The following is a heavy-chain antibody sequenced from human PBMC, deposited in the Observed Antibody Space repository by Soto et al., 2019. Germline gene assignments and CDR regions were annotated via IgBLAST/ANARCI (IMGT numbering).Heavy chain of an antibody. CDR2: IYHSGST. CDR3: ASLLDNSTYDSSGYYYY. D-gene: IGHD3-22*01. CDR1: GGSISSSNW. Sequence: SETLSLTCAVSGGSISSSNWWSWVRQPPGKGLEWIGEIYHSGSTNYNPSLKSQVTISVDKSKNQFSLKLSSVTAADTAVYYCASLLDNSTYDSSGYYYYWGQGTLVTVSS. V-gene: IGHV4-4*02. J-gene: IGHJ4*02.